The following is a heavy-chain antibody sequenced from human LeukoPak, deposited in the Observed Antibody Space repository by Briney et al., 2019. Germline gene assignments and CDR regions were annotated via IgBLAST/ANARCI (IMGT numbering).Heavy chain of an antibody. V-gene: IGHV3-23*01. J-gene: IGHJ3*01. Sequence: GGSLRLSCVVSGLTFGSYDMTWVRQAPGKGLEWVSSISGSGDNTPTADSVKGRFIISRDNSKNTVYLQMNSLRAEDAAIYFCARVVGDPDVGRDAFSVWARGTLVTVSS. CDR2: ISGSGDNT. D-gene: IGHD1-26*01. CDR1: GLTFGSYD. CDR3: ARVVGDPDVGRDAFSV.